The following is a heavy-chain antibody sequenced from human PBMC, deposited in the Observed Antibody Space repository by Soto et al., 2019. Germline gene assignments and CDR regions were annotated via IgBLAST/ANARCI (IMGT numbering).Heavy chain of an antibody. J-gene: IGHJ5*02. V-gene: IGHV1-3*01. CDR3: AKDPLYYDFWRWGNWFDP. D-gene: IGHD3-3*01. CDR1: GYTFTSYA. CDR2: INAGNGNT. Sequence: GASVKVSCKASGYTFTSYAMHWVRQAPGQRLEWMGWINAGNGNTKYSQKFQGRVTITRDTSASTAYMELSSLRSEDTAVYYCAKDPLYYDFWRWGNWFDPWGQGTLVTVSS.